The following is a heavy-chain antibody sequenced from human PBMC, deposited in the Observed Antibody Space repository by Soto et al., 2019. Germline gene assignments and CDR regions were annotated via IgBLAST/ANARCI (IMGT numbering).Heavy chain of an antibody. CDR1: GFTFISNY. Sequence: EVHLVESGGGLVQPGGSLRLSCAASGFTFISNYMMWVRQAPGKGLEWVSLIYSAGTTYYTDSVKGRFSSSRDNSKNTLYLQMNSLRAEDTAVYYCATSGSKPRFDFWGQGTLVTVSS. CDR3: ATSGSKPRFDF. CDR2: IYSAGTT. D-gene: IGHD1-26*01. V-gene: IGHV3-66*01. J-gene: IGHJ4*02.